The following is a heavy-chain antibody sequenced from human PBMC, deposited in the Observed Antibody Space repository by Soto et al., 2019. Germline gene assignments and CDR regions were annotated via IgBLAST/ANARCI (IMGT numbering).Heavy chain of an antibody. J-gene: IGHJ6*03. Sequence: QVQLVQSGAEVKKPGSSVKVSCKASGGTFSSYTISWVRQAPGQGLEWMGRIIPILGIANYAQKFQGRVTITADKSTSTAYMELSSLRSEDTAVYYCARDCSGGRCYFYYYYMDVWGKGTTVTVSS. D-gene: IGHD2-15*01. CDR1: GGTFSSYT. V-gene: IGHV1-69*08. CDR2: IIPILGIA. CDR3: ARDCSGGRCYFYYYYMDV.